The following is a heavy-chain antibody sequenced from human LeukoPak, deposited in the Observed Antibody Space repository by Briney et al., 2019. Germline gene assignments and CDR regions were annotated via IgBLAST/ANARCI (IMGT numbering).Heavy chain of an antibody. CDR3: ARVLFGSGSSLDY. Sequence: SETLSLTCSVSGGSISNGNWWSWVRQPPGKGLEWIGEIYHSGSTNYNPSLKSRVTISVDKSRNQFSLRLSSVTAADTAVYYCARVLFGSGSSLDYWGQGTLVTVSS. CDR2: IYHSGST. J-gene: IGHJ4*02. CDR1: GGSISNGNW. D-gene: IGHD3-10*01. V-gene: IGHV4-4*02.